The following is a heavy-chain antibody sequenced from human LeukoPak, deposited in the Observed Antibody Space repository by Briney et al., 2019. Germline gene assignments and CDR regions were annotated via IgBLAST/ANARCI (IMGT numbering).Heavy chain of an antibody. D-gene: IGHD3-10*01. V-gene: IGHV4-30-4*08. CDR3: ARLPYDYGSGSYLYYGMDV. Sequence: SQTLSLTCTVSGGSISSGDYYWSWIRQPPGKGLEWIGYIYYSGSTNYNPSLKSRVTISVDTSKNQFSLKLSSVTAADTAVYYCARLPYDYGSGSYLYYGMDVWGQGTTVTVSS. CDR1: GGSISSGDYY. J-gene: IGHJ6*02. CDR2: IYYSGST.